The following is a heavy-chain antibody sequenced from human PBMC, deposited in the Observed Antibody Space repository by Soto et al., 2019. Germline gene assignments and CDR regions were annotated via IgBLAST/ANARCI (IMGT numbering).Heavy chain of an antibody. J-gene: IGHJ6*03. V-gene: IGHV3-7*01. Sequence: PGGSLXLSCAASGFTFSTYTLHWVRQAPGKGLEWVANITQDGSEKYYADSVKGRFTISRDNAKNSLYLQMNSLRAEDTAVYYCARDEAYYYGSGSYYKQYYMDVWGKGTTVTVSS. CDR2: ITQDGSEK. D-gene: IGHD3-10*01. CDR3: ARDEAYYYGSGSYYKQYYMDV. CDR1: GFTFSTYT.